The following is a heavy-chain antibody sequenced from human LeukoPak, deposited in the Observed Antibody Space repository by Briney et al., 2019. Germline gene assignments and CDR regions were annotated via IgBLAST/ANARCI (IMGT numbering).Heavy chain of an antibody. CDR1: GGSISSYY. CDR3: ARHAFASPLDI. J-gene: IGHJ4*02. Sequence: PSETLSLTCTVSGGSISSYYWSWIRQPPGKGREWIGYISHNGASNQNPSSTGRVTVTLDTPKYPVSLQVTSVTAADTAVYYCARHAFASPLDIWGQGTVVTVSS. CDR2: ISHNGAS. V-gene: IGHV4-59*08. D-gene: IGHD2-21*01.